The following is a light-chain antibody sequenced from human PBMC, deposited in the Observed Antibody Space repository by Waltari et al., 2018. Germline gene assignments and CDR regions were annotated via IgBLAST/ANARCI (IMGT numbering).Light chain of an antibody. CDR2: EAT. CDR1: TSDIGTYNI. V-gene: IGLV2-23*02. Sequence: QSALTQPASVSGSPGQSITIPCTGTTSDIGTYNIISWYQQYPGRVPKLIIYEATRRPSWVSDRFSGSKSGNTASLTISGLQAEDEANYYCCSYTGTTTFLLFGGGTKLTVL. CDR3: CSYTGTTTFLL. J-gene: IGLJ2*01.